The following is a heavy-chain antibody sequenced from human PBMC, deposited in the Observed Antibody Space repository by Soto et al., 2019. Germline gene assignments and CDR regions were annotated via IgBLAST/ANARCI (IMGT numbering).Heavy chain of an antibody. Sequence: ASVKVSCKASGYTFTGYYMHWVRQAPGQGLEWMGWINPNSGGTNYAQKFQGWVTMTRDTSISTAYMELSRLRSDDTAVYYCARGPLREGYDAFDIWGQGTMVTDSS. CDR3: ARGPLREGYDAFDI. CDR2: INPNSGGT. V-gene: IGHV1-2*04. CDR1: GYTFTGYY. D-gene: IGHD3-22*01. J-gene: IGHJ3*02.